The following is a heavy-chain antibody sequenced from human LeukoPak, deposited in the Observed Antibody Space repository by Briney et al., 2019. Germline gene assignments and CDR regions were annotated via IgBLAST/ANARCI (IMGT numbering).Heavy chain of an antibody. CDR1: GGSFTSGTYY. V-gene: IGHV4-39*01. J-gene: IGHJ4*02. D-gene: IGHD6-19*01. CDR3: ARRATNAVAGTFDYFDY. Sequence: SETLSLTCTVSGGSFTSGTYYWGWIRQPPGEGLEWIGTIYYTGHSNNNPSLESPVTIYPDPPKKQVSLSLSSVTAADTAVYYCARRATNAVAGTFDYFDYWGQGTLVTVSS. CDR2: IYYTGHS.